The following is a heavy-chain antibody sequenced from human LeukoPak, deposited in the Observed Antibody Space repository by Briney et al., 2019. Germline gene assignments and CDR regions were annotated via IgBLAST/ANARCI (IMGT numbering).Heavy chain of an antibody. D-gene: IGHD6-13*01. J-gene: IGHJ5*02. V-gene: IGHV3-21*01. Sequence: PGGSLRLSCAASGFTFSSYEMNWVRQAPGKGLEWVSSISSSSDYIYYADSVKGRFTISRDNAKKSLYLQMNSLRAEDTAVYSCARDNLIAAAGTGFDPWGQGTLVTVSS. CDR1: GFTFSSYE. CDR2: ISSSSDYI. CDR3: ARDNLIAAAGTGFDP.